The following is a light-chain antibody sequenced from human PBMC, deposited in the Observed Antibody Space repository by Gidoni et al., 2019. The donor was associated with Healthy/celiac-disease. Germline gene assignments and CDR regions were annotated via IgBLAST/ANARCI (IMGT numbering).Light chain of an antibody. J-gene: IGKJ4*01. V-gene: IGKV3-11*01. Sequence: IVLTQSLATLSLTPGERATLSCRASQSVSSYLAWYQQKPGQAPRLLIYDASNRATGIPARFSGSASGTDFTLTISILDPEDFAVYYCQHRSNWPLTFGGGTKVEIK. CDR2: DAS. CDR3: QHRSNWPLT. CDR1: QSVSSY.